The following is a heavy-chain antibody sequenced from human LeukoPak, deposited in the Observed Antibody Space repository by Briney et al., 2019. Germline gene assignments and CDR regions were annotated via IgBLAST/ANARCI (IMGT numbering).Heavy chain of an antibody. J-gene: IGHJ3*01. D-gene: IGHD3-3*02. Sequence: GASVKVSCKASGYTFTSDFMRWVRQAPGQGLEWMGIINPSGGSTNYAQKFQGRVTMTRDMSTSTVYMELNSLRSEDTAVYYCARGGRLASTQRGAFDVWGQGTMVTVSS. CDR2: INPSGGST. CDR3: ARGGRLASTQRGAFDV. CDR1: GYTFTSDF. V-gene: IGHV1-46*01.